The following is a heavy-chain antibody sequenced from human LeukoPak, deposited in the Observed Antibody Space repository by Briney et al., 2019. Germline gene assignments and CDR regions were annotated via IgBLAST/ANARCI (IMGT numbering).Heavy chain of an antibody. CDR2: MNPYSGNT. Sequence: ASVKVSCKASGYTFTSYDINWVRQATGQGLEWMGWMNPYSGNTGYAQKFQGRVTMTRNTSISTAYMELSSLRSEDTAVYYCARGRYCSSTSCYPAEGIAAAGLDYYYYYMDVWGKGTTVTVSS. J-gene: IGHJ6*03. D-gene: IGHD2-2*01. V-gene: IGHV1-8*01. CDR3: ARGRYCSSTSCYPAEGIAAAGLDYYYYYMDV. CDR1: GYTFTSYD.